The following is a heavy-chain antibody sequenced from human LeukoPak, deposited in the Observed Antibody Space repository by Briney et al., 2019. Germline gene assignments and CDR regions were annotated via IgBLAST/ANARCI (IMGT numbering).Heavy chain of an antibody. J-gene: IGHJ5*02. CDR2: INRSGST. CDR1: GGSFSGYY. CDR3: ARAYGSGSGLDH. D-gene: IGHD3-10*01. Sequence: ASETLSLTCAVYGGSFSGYYWTWIRQPPGKGLEWIGEINRSGSTNYNPSLKSRVTISVDTSKNQFSLMLSSVAAADTAVYYCARAYGSGSGLDHWGQGTLVTVSS. V-gene: IGHV4-34*01.